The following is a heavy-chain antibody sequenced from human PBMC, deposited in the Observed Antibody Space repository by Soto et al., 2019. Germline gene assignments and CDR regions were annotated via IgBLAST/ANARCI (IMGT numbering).Heavy chain of an antibody. Sequence: EVQLVESGGGLVQPGGSLRLSCVASGFTFDYYWMHWVRQAPGEGLMWVSRLQTDGSHPDYADSVKGLFTISRDNAKNTLCLQMNELRSEVAAADYWARGGDPDCWGQGTLVTVSS. V-gene: IGHV3-74*01. CDR1: GFTFDYYW. CDR2: LQTDGSHP. D-gene: IGHD2-21*02. CDR3: ARGGDPDC. J-gene: IGHJ4*02.